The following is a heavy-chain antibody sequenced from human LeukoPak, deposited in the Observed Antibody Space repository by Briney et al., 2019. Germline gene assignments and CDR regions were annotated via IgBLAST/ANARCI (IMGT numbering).Heavy chain of an antibody. CDR1: GGSISSYY. CDR3: ARGQYSRTGMDY. CDR2: IYSSGST. J-gene: IGHJ4*02. D-gene: IGHD6-6*01. V-gene: IGHV4-59*12. Sequence: SETLSLTCTVSGGSISSYYWSWIRQPPGKGLEWIGYIYSSGSTNYNPSLKSRVTISVDTSKNQFSLKLSSVTAADTAVYYCARGQYSRTGMDYWGQGTLVTVSS.